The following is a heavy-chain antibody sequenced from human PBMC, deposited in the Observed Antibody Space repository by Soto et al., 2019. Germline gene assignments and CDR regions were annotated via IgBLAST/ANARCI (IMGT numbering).Heavy chain of an antibody. V-gene: IGHV4-31*03. CDR1: GESINSGGYY. CDR3: ARASSSSSAADY. CDR2: IYDSESA. D-gene: IGHD6-6*01. J-gene: IGHJ4*02. Sequence: QVQLQQSGPGLVKPSQTLSLTCSVSGESINSGGYYWSWIRHHPEKGLEWIGYIYDSESAYYNPSLKSRVTISMDTSKNHFAMRLSSVTAADTAVYYCARASSSSSAADYWGQGTQLTVSA.